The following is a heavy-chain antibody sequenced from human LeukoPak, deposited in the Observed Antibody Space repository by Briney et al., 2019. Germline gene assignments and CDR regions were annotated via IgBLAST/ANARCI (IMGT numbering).Heavy chain of an antibody. D-gene: IGHD6-19*01. Sequence: PGGSLRLSCVASGFTFSSYGMHWVRQAPGKGLEWVAVISYDGSNKYYADSVKGRFTISRDNSKNTLYLQMNSLRAEDTAVYYCAKESSGWYGRTYYYYAMDVWGQGTTVTVSS. CDR3: AKESSGWYGRTYYYYAMDV. V-gene: IGHV3-30*18. CDR2: ISYDGSNK. J-gene: IGHJ6*02. CDR1: GFTFSSYG.